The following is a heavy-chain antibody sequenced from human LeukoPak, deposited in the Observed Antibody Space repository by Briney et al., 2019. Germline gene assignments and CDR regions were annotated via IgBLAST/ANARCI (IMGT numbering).Heavy chain of an antibody. J-gene: IGHJ6*03. CDR3: AKDYCSSTSCLSYYYYYMDV. CDR1: GFTFDDYA. D-gene: IGHD2-2*01. CDR2: ISWNGGSI. V-gene: IGHV3-9*01. Sequence: GRSLRLSCAASGFTFDDYAMHWVRQAPGKGLEWVSGISWNGGSIGYADSVKGRFTISRDNAKNSLYLQMNSLRAEDTALYYCAKDYCSSTSCLSYYYYYMDVWGKGTTVTVSS.